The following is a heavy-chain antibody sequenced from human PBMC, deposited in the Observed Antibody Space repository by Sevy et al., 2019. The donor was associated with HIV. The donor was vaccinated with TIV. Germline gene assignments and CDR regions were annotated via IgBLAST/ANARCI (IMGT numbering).Heavy chain of an antibody. J-gene: IGHJ3*02. CDR1: GFTLSSYW. V-gene: IGHV3-7*01. D-gene: IGHD6-6*01. CDR2: IKQDGSEK. CDR3: ARSEYFRGAFDI. Sequence: GGSLRLSCAASGFTLSSYWMSWVRQAPGKGLEWVANIKQDGSEKYYVDSVKGRFTISRDNAKNSLYLQMNSLRAEDTAVYYCARSEYFRGAFDIWGQGTIVTVSS.